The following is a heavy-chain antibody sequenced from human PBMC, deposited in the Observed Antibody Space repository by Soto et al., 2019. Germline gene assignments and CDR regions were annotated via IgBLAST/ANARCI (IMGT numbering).Heavy chain of an antibody. J-gene: IGHJ4*02. Sequence: QITLKESGPTLVKPTQTLTLTCTFSGFSLSTSGVGVGWIRQPPGKALEWLALIYWNDDKRYSPSLKSRLTITKDTSKNQVVLTMTNMDPVDTATYYCARTDRSHRIKIFVYWGQGTLVTVSS. CDR3: ARTDRSHRIKIFVY. CDR2: IYWNDDK. D-gene: IGHD3-16*01. CDR1: GFSLSTSGVG. V-gene: IGHV2-5*01.